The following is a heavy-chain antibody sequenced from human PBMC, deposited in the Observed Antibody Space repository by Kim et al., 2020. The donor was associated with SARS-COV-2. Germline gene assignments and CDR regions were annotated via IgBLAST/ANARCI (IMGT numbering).Heavy chain of an antibody. D-gene: IGHD1-1*01. CDR3: ARDPSPLELERLSY. J-gene: IGHJ4*02. CDR2: IIPILGIA. Sequence: SVKVSCKVSGGTFSSYAISWVRQAPGQGLEWMGRIIPILGIANYAQKFQGRVTITADKSTSTAYMELSSLRSEDTAVYYCARDPSPLELERLSYWGQGTPVTVSS. V-gene: IGHV1-69*04. CDR1: GGTFSSYA.